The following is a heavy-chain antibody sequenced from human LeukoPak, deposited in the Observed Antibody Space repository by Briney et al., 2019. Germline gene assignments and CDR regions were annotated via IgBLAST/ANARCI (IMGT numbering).Heavy chain of an antibody. CDR3: ARGSGVGATYYFDY. V-gene: IGHV3-48*01. CDR1: GFTFSSYP. CDR2: ISSSSSTI. Sequence: GGSLRLSCAASGFTFSSYPLNWVRQAPGKGLEWVSYISSSSSTIYYTDSVNGRFTISRDNSKNTLYLQMNSLRAEDTAVYYCARGSGVGATYYFDYWGQGTLVTVSS. J-gene: IGHJ4*02. D-gene: IGHD1-26*01.